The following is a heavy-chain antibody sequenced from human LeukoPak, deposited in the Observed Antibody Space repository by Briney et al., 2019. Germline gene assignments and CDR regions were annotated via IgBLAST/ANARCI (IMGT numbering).Heavy chain of an antibody. D-gene: IGHD1-26*01. V-gene: IGHV4-59*12. CDR2: IYYSGST. Sequence: PSETLSLTCTVSGGSISSYYWSWIRQPPGKGLEWIGYIYYSGSTNYNPSLKSRVTISVDTSKNQFSLQLNSVTPEDTAVYYCARGSIVGATTFDYWGQGTLVTVSS. CDR1: GGSISSYY. CDR3: ARGSIVGATTFDY. J-gene: IGHJ4*02.